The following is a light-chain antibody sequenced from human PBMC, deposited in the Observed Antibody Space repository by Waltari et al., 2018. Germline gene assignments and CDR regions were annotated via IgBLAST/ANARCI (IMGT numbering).Light chain of an antibody. J-gene: IGLJ2*01. Sequence: QSALTQPASVSGSPGQSLTIPCPGPHTDVGAYGAVSWYQHHPGKAPKLIIYEVTDRPSGISNRFSASKSDDTASLTISGLQPEDEATYYCSSCSYEPTTTVIFGGGTKVTVL. CDR1: HTDVGAYGA. CDR3: SSCSYEPTTTVI. CDR2: EVT. V-gene: IGLV2-14*01.